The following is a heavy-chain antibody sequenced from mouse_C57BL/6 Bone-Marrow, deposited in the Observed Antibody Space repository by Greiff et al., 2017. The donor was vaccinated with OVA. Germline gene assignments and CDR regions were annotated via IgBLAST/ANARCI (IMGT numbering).Heavy chain of an antibody. CDR1: GFTFSDYG. Sequence: EVKLVESGGGLVKPGGSLKLSCAASGFTFSDYGMHWVRQAPEKGLEWVAYISSGSSTIYYADTVKGRFTISRDNAKNTLFLQMTSMRSEDTAMYCGAMEGDGYFFAYWGQGTLVTVSA. CDR2: ISSGSSTI. D-gene: IGHD2-3*01. J-gene: IGHJ3*01. CDR3: AMEGDGYFFAY. V-gene: IGHV5-17*01.